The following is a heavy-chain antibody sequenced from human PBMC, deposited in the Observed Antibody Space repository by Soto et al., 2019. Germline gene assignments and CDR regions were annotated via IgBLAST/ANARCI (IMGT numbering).Heavy chain of an antibody. D-gene: IGHD6-19*01. J-gene: IGHJ4*02. CDR2: ISSSSSTI. CDR3: ARARPSSGWYADY. CDR1: GFTFSSYS. V-gene: IGHV3-48*02. Sequence: LSLTCAASGFTFSSYSMNWVRQAPGKGLEWVSYISSSSSTIYYADSVKGRFTISRDNAKNSLYLQMNSLRDEDTAVYYCARARPSSGWYADYWGQGTLVTVSS.